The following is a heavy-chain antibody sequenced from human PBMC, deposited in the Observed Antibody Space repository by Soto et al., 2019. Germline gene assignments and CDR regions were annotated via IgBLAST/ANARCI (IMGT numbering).Heavy chain of an antibody. CDR3: AKYTGIRGYNWFDP. CDR2: ISGSGGST. V-gene: IGHV3-23*01. CDR1: GFTFSSYA. Sequence: GGSLRLSCAASGFTFSSYAMSWVRQAPGKGLEWVSAISGSGGSTYYADSVKGRFTISRDNSKNTLYLQMDSLRAEDTAVYYCAKYTGIRGYNWFDPWGQGTLVTVSS. J-gene: IGHJ5*02. D-gene: IGHD1-1*01.